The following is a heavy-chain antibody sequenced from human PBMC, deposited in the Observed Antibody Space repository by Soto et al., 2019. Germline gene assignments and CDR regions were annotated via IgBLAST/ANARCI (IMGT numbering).Heavy chain of an antibody. Sequence: PGGPLRLSCAASGSTFSDYYLSWIRRAPGKGLEWVSYISSSGSTIYYADSVKGRFTISRDNAKNSLYLQMNSLRAEDTAVYYCARDQGGETYYYDSSGLSYYYGMDVWGQGTTVTVSS. CDR2: ISSSGSTI. J-gene: IGHJ6*02. CDR1: GSTFSDYY. D-gene: IGHD3-22*01. CDR3: ARDQGGETYYYDSSGLSYYYGMDV. V-gene: IGHV3-11*01.